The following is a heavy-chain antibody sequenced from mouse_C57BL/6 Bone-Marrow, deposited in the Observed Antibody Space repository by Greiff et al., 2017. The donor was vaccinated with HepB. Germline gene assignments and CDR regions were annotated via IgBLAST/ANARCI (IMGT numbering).Heavy chain of an antibody. D-gene: IGHD1-1*01. CDR1: GFNIKDDY. Sequence: EVQLQQSGAELVRPGASVKVSCTASGFNIKDDYMHWVNQRPEQGLEWIGWIVPDNGDTEYASKFQGKATIPADTSSNTAYLQISSLTSEDTAVYYCTRHVSSFGDYWGPGATLTASS. V-gene: IGHV14-4*01. J-gene: IGHJ2*01. CDR3: TRHVSSFGDY. CDR2: IVPDNGDT.